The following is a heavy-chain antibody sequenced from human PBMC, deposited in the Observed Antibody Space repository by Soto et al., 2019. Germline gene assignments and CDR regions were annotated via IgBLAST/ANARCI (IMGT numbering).Heavy chain of an antibody. D-gene: IGHD6-19*01. CDR1: GFTFSSYG. J-gene: IGHJ6*02. CDR2: ISYDGSNK. CDR3: AKDLGYSSGWTYYYGMDV. Sequence: HPGGSLRLSCAASGFTFSSYGMHWVRQAPGKGLEWVAVISYDGSNKYYADSVKGRFTISRDNSKNTLYLQMNSLRAGDTVVYYCAKDLGYSSGWTYYYGMDVWGQGTTVTVSS. V-gene: IGHV3-30*18.